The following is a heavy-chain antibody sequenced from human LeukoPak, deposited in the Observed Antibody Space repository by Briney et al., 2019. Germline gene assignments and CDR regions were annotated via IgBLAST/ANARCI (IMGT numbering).Heavy chain of an antibody. CDR1: GGSISSSSYY. V-gene: IGHV4-39*01. J-gene: IGHJ4*02. D-gene: IGHD3-3*01. CDR2: IYYSGST. Sequence: SETLSLTCTVSGGSISSSSYYWGWIRQPPGKGLEWIGCIYYSGSTYYNPSLKSRVTISVDTSKNQFSLKLSSVTAADTAVYYCARGKITIFGVVTPVDYWGQGTLVTVSS. CDR3: ARGKITIFGVVTPVDY.